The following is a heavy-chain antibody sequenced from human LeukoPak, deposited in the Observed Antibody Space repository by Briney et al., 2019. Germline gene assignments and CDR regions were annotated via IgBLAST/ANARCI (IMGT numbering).Heavy chain of an antibody. Sequence: SETLSLTCTVSGGSISGYYWSWIRQPPGKGLEWIGYIYYTGSTNYNPSLKSRVTISVDTSKNQFSLKLSSVTAADTAVYYCARAAGQQQLTWGYYYYYYMDVWGKGTTVTVSS. CDR1: GGSISGYY. V-gene: IGHV4-59*01. D-gene: IGHD6-13*01. CDR2: IYYTGST. CDR3: ARAAGQQQLTWGYYYYYYMDV. J-gene: IGHJ6*03.